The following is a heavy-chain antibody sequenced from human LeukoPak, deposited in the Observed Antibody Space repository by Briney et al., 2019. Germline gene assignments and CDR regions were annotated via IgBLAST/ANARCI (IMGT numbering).Heavy chain of an antibody. CDR1: GFTFRNYV. Sequence: GGSRRLSCAASGFTFRNYVMNWVRQAPGKGLEWVSAIGGTDGTTFYAAFVKGRFTISRDSSRNTLYLQMNSLRAEDTAVYYCTKRIDGAGSYYIDFWGQGTVVTVSS. D-gene: IGHD3-10*01. J-gene: IGHJ4*02. CDR3: TKRIDGAGSYYIDF. V-gene: IGHV3-23*01. CDR2: IGGTDGTT.